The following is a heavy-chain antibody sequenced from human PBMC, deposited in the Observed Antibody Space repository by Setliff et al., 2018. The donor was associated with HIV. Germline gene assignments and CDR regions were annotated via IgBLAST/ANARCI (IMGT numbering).Heavy chain of an antibody. J-gene: IGHJ6*02. D-gene: IGHD4-4*01. V-gene: IGHV3-21*04. CDR3: AREGLLVTTVGGAYWYHGMDV. CDR2: ISSSSSYI. Sequence: GGSLRLSCAASGFTFSTYDMNWVRQAPGKGLEWVSSISSSSSYIYYADSVKGRFTISRDNAKNSLYLQMNSLRAEDTAVYYCAREGLLVTTVGGAYWYHGMDVWGQGTTVTVSS. CDR1: GFTFSTYD.